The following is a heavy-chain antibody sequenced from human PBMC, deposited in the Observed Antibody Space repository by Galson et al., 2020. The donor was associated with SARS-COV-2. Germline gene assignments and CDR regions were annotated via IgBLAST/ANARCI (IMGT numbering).Heavy chain of an antibody. J-gene: IGHJ3*02. D-gene: IGHD1-26*01. CDR1: GLTFSFYA. V-gene: IGHV3-23*01. CDR2: IIGRGDST. Sequence: GGSLRLSCGASGLTFSFYAMSWVRQVPGKGLEWVSAIIGRGDSTYYADSVKGRFTISRDNSKNTLFLQMNSLRAEDTAVYYCAKNKRDLLEDFDIWGKGTVVTVSS. CDR3: AKNKRDLLEDFDI.